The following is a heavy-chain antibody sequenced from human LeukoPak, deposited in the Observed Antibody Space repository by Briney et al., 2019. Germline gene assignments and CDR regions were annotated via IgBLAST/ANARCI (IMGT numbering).Heavy chain of an antibody. CDR3: TREGPPVHYTGYYDY. CDR2: IYYSGST. D-gene: IGHD3-9*01. CDR1: GGSISSYY. Sequence: SETLSLTCTVSGGSISSYYWSWIRQPPGKGLEWIGYIYYSGSTNYNPSLKSRVTISVDTSKNQFSLKLTSVTAADSAVYYCTREGPPVHYTGYYDYWGQGTLVTVSS. V-gene: IGHV4-59*01. J-gene: IGHJ4*02.